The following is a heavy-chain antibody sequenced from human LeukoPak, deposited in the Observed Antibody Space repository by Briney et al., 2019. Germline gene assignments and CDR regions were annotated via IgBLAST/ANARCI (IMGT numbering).Heavy chain of an antibody. V-gene: IGHV4-59*01. J-gene: IGHJ6*03. CDR1: GGSISSYY. CDR2: IYYSGST. Sequence: PSETLSLTCTVSGGSISSYYWSWIRQPPGKGLEWIGYIYYSGSTNYNPSLKSRVTISVDTSKNQFSLKLSSVTAADTAVYYCASGAAAGTDNYYMDVWGKGTTVTISS. D-gene: IGHD6-13*01. CDR3: ASGAAAGTDNYYMDV.